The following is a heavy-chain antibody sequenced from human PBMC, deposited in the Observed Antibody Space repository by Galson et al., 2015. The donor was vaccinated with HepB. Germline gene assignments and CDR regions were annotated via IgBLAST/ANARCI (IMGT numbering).Heavy chain of an antibody. CDR1: GYTFTMYA. V-gene: IGHV1-3*01. J-gene: IGHJ4*02. Sequence: SVKVSCKASGYTFTMYAMHWVRQAPGQRPEWMGWINVGNGDTKYSRKFQGRVTITRDTSVNTVYVELANLKFEDTAVYYCTRSGRFGVSAADHGLFWGQGTLVTVSS. D-gene: IGHD6-13*01. CDR3: TRSGRFGVSAADHGLF. CDR2: INVGNGDT.